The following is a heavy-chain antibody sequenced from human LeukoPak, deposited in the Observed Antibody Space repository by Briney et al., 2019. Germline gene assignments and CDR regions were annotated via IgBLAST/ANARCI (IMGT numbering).Heavy chain of an antibody. Sequence: GGSLRLSCIASGFAFSSYWMSWVRQAPGKGLEWVANIKQDGGEKYYVDSVKGRFTISRDNTKNSLSLQMNSLRAEDTAVYYCARVGLAARPGVSGYWGQGTLVTVSS. V-gene: IGHV3-7*01. CDR1: GFAFSSYW. J-gene: IGHJ4*02. D-gene: IGHD6-6*01. CDR2: IKQDGGEK. CDR3: ARVGLAARPGVSGY.